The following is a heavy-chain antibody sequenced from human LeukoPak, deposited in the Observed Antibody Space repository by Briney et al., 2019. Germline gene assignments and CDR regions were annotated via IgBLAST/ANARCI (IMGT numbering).Heavy chain of an antibody. CDR2: IDPSDSYT. D-gene: IGHD1-1*01. V-gene: IGHV5-10-1*01. J-gene: IGHJ4*02. CDR1: GYSLTSYW. Sequence: GESLKISCKGSGYSLTSYWISWVRQMPGKGLEWMGRIDPSDSYTNYSPSFQGHVTISADKSISTAYLQWSSLKASDTAMYYCARPRRRDNWNDGVFDDWGQGTLVTVSS. CDR3: ARPRRRDNWNDGVFDD.